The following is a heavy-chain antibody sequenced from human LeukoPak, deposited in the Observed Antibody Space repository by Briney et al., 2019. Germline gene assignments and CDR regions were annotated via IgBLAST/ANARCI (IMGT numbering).Heavy chain of an antibody. V-gene: IGHV3-53*01. CDR1: GFTVSNNY. J-gene: IGHJ4*02. CDR3: ARTVAGPWGYFDY. CDR2: IYSGGTT. Sequence: PGGSLSLSCAASGFTVSNNYMSWVRQAPGKGLEWVSVIYSGGTTYYADSVKGRFTISRDNSKNTLYLQMNSLRAEDTAVYYCARTVAGPWGYFDYWGQGTLVTVSS. D-gene: IGHD6-19*01.